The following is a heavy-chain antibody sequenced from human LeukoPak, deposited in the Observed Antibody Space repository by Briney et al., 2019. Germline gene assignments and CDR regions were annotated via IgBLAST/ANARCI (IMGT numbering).Heavy chain of an antibody. V-gene: IGHV3-21*01. CDR1: GFTFSSYS. D-gene: IGHD1-1*01. Sequence: GGSLRLSCAASGFTFSSYSMNWVRQAPGKGLEWVSSISSSSSYIYYADSVKGRFTISRDNAKNSLYLQMNSLRAEDTAVYYCARRGWNDGDAFDIWGQGTLVTVSS. CDR2: ISSSSSYI. J-gene: IGHJ3*02. CDR3: ARRGWNDGDAFDI.